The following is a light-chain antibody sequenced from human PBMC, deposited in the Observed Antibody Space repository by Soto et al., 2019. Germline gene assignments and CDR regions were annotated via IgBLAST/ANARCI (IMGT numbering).Light chain of an antibody. CDR1: QSVSSN. J-gene: IGKJ1*01. V-gene: IGKV3-15*01. CDR3: QQYNNWPPWT. CDR2: GAS. Sequence: EIVMTQSPATLSVSPGERATLSCRASQSVSSNLAWYQQKPGQAPRLLIYGASTRASGIPARFSGSGSGTEFTLTISSLLYEDVAVYYCQQYNNWPPWTFGQGTKVEIK.